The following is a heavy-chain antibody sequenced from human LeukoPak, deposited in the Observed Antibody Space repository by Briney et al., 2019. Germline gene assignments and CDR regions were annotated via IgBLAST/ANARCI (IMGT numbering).Heavy chain of an antibody. CDR1: GFTFSSYA. CDR3: AKGLGYSRDGIDY. D-gene: IGHD5-18*01. J-gene: IGHJ4*02. Sequence: GGSLRLSCAASGFTFSSYAMSWVRQAPGKGLEWVSAISGSGGSRYYADSVKGRFTISRDDSKNTLYLQMSSLRDEDTAVYYCAKGLGYSRDGIDYWGQGTLVTVS. CDR2: ISGSGGSR. V-gene: IGHV3-23*01.